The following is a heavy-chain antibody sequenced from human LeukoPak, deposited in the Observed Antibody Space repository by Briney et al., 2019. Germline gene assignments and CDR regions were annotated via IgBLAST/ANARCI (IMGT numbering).Heavy chain of an antibody. J-gene: IGHJ4*02. D-gene: IGHD6-13*01. V-gene: IGHV3-23*01. CDR2: ISGSGGNT. Sequence: PGGSLRLSCAASGFSFSSFAMGWVRQAPGKGLEWVSAISGSGGNTYYADSVKGRFTISRDNSKNTLYLQMNSLRAEDTAVYCCAKDDRAYSSSWYGLDYWGQGTLVTVSS. CDR3: AKDDRAYSSSWYGLDY. CDR1: GFSFSSFA.